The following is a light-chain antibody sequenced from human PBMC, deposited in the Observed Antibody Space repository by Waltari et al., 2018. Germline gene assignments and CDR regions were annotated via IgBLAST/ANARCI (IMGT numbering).Light chain of an antibody. CDR2: DDR. Sequence: SSVLTQPPSVSVAPGQTARITCGGNNIGRQSVHWYQQKPGRAPVLVVYDDRDLPSGIPERFSGSNSGNTATLIISRVEDGDEADYYCQVWDSSSDHYVFGTGTKVTVL. J-gene: IGLJ1*01. CDR3: QVWDSSSDHYV. CDR1: NIGRQS. V-gene: IGLV3-21*02.